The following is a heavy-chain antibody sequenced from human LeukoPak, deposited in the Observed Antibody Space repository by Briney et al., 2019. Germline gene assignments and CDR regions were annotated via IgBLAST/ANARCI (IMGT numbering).Heavy chain of an antibody. V-gene: IGHV3-30*01. CDR1: GFTFSSYA. D-gene: IGHD6-13*01. J-gene: IGHJ6*03. CDR3: ARDGSGWYQIGTYYYYMDV. Sequence: GGSLRLSCAASGFTFSSYAMHWVRQAPGKGVEWVAVISYDGSNTYYADSVKGRFTISRDSSKNTLYLQMNSLRAEDTAVYYCARDGSGWYQIGTYYYYMDVWGKGTTVTVSS. CDR2: ISYDGSNT.